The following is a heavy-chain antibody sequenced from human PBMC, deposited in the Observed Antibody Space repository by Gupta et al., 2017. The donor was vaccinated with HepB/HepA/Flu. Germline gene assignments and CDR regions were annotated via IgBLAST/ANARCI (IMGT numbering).Heavy chain of an antibody. CDR1: GGSISSGVYY. J-gene: IGHJ4*02. CDR2: IYYSGST. D-gene: IGHD4-17*01. Sequence: QVQLQESGPGLVKPSQTLYLTCTVSGGSISSGVYYWSWIRQPPGKCLEWLGYIYYSGSTYYNPSLKSRVTISVDTSKNQFSLKLSSVTAADTAVYYCARGGGSYGDYPSDYWGQGTLVTGSS. CDR3: ARGGGSYGDYPSDY. V-gene: IGHV4-30-4*01.